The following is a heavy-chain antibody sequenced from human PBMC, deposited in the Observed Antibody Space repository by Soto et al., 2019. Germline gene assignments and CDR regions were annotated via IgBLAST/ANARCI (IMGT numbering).Heavy chain of an antibody. CDR2: FDPEDGET. CDR3: VTGRITIFAVVIPDAFDI. V-gene: IGHV1-24*01. CDR1: GYTLTELS. J-gene: IGHJ3*02. Sequence: ASVKVSCKVSGYTLTELSMHWVRQAPGKGLEWMGGFDPEDGETIYAQKFQGRVTMTEDTSTDTAYMELSSLRSEDTAVYYCVTGRITIFAVVIPDAFDIWRQGTMVTVSS. D-gene: IGHD3-3*01.